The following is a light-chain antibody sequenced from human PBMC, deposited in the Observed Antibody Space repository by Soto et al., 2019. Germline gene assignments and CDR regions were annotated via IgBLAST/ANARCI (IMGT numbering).Light chain of an antibody. V-gene: IGLV1-40*01. CDR3: QSYASSLSGAV. J-gene: IGLJ7*01. Sequence: QSVLTQPPSVSGAPGQRVTISCTGSSSNIGAGYDVHWYQQLPGTAPKLLIYDNSNRPSGVPDRFSGSKSSTSASLAITGLQAEDEADYYCQSYASSLSGAVFGGGTQLTVL. CDR2: DNS. CDR1: SSNIGAGYD.